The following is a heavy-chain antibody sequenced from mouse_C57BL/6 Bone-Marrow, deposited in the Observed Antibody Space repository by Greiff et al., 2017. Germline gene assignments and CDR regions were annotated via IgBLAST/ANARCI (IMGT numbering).Heavy chain of an antibody. V-gene: IGHV2-5*01. Sequence: VQLQQSGPGLVQPSQSLSITCTVSGFSLTSYGVHWVRQSPGKGLEWLGVIWRGGSTDYNAAFMSRLSITKDNSKSQVFFKMNSLQADDTAIYYCAKNSYYYGSSPFAYWGQGTLVTVSA. CDR1: GFSLTSYG. J-gene: IGHJ3*01. CDR3: AKNSYYYGSSPFAY. CDR2: IWRGGST. D-gene: IGHD1-1*01.